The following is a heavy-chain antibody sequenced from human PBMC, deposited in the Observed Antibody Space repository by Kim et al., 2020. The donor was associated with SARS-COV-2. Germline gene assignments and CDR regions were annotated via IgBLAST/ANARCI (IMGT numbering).Heavy chain of an antibody. CDR2: ISSSSSYL. CDR3: ARGYAGYALYYYDY. Sequence: GGSLRLSCAASGFTFSSFSMDWVRQAPGKGLEWVASISSSSSYLYYADSLKGRFTISRDNANNSLYLHMNSLRGEDTAVYYCARGYAGYALYYYDYWGQGTLVTVSS. CDR1: GFTFSSFS. J-gene: IGHJ4*02. D-gene: IGHD3-16*01. V-gene: IGHV3-21*06.